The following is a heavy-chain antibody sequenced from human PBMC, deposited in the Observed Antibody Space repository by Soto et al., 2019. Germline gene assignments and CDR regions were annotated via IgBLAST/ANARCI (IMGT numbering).Heavy chain of an antibody. D-gene: IGHD3-10*01. CDR1: GFTVSSNY. CDR2: IYSGGST. Sequence: GGSLRLSCAASGFTVSSNYMSWVRQAPGKGLEWVSVIYSGGSTYYADSVKGRFTISRDNSKNTLYLQMNSLRAEDTAVYYYASPVLLWFGERRGVDYWGQGTLVTVSS. CDR3: ASPVLLWFGERRGVDY. J-gene: IGHJ4*02. V-gene: IGHV3-66*01.